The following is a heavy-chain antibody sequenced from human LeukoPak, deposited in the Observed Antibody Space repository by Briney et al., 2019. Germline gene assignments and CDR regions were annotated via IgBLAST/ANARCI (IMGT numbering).Heavy chain of an antibody. J-gene: IGHJ3*02. CDR1: RFPFSNYW. CDR2: IKQDGSEK. CDR3: ARDLGMTAMDI. Sequence: GGSLRLSCAASRFPFSNYWMSWVRQAPGKGLEWVANIKQDGSEKNYVGSVKGRFTISRDNAKNTLYLQMNSLGAEDTAVYYCARDLGMTAMDIWGQGTMVTVSS. V-gene: IGHV3-7*01.